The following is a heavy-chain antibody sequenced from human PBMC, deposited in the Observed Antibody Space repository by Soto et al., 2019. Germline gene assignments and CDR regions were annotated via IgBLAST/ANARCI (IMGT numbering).Heavy chain of an antibody. Sequence: SVKVSCKASGDTFSFYTINWVRQAPGLGLEWVGRINPIVSMSNYAQKFQGRVSMTADKSTSTAYMELRSPRSDDTAMYFCAASSGSGYRAFDYWGQGALVTVSS. CDR2: INPIVSMS. J-gene: IGHJ4*02. V-gene: IGHV1-69*02. CDR3: AASSGSGYRAFDY. D-gene: IGHD3-10*01. CDR1: GDTFSFYT.